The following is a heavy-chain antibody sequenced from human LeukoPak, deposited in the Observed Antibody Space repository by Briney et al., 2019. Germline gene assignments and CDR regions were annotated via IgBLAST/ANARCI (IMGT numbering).Heavy chain of an antibody. CDR1: GGSISSYY. V-gene: IGHV4-59*01. CDR2: IYYTGST. D-gene: IGHD2/OR15-2a*01. J-gene: IGHJ2*01. CDR3: ARVSSTNWYFDL. Sequence: SETLSLTCTVSGGSISSYYWSWIRQPPGKGLEWIGYIYYTGSTNYNPSLKSRVTISVDTSKNQFSLKLSSVTAADTAVYYCARVSSTNWYFDLWGRGTLVTVSS.